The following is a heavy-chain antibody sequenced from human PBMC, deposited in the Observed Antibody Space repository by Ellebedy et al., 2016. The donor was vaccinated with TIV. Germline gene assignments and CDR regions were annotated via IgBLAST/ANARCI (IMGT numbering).Heavy chain of an antibody. V-gene: IGHV4-59*01. D-gene: IGHD2-21*02. CDR3: ARLGDSKAYYYYYTQDV. Sequence: MPSETLSLTCTVSGGSFSSYYWSWIRQSPGKGLEWIGYFHYSGSTHFNPSLKSRVTISVDKSKNQFSLKLRSVTAADTAVYCCARLGDSKAYYYYYTQDVWGQGTTVTVSS. CDR1: GGSFSSYY. CDR2: FHYSGST. J-gene: IGHJ6*02.